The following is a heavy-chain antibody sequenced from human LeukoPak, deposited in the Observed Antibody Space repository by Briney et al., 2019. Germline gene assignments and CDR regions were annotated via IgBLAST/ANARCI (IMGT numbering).Heavy chain of an antibody. CDR2: INPSGGST. J-gene: IGHJ4*02. V-gene: IGHV1-46*01. CDR3: ARGLRFFRLGQNFPGCY. D-gene: IGHD3-16*01. Sequence: ASVKVSCKASGYTFTSYYMHWVRQAPGQGLEWMGIINPSGGSTSYAQKLQGRVTMTRDTSTSTVYMELSSLRSEDTAVYYCARGLRFFRLGQNFPGCYWGQGTLVTVSS. CDR1: GYTFTSYY.